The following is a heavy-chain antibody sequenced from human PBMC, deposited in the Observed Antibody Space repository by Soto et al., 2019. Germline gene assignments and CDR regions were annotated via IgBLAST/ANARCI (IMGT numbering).Heavy chain of an antibody. CDR2: IRSKAYGGTT. CDR3: TRVIITIFGVVKTHDAFDI. J-gene: IGHJ3*02. V-gene: IGHV3-49*03. Sequence: GGSLRLSCTASGFTFGDYAMSWFRQAPGKGLEWVGFIRSKAYGGTTEYAASVKGRFTISRDDSKSIAYLQMNSLKTEDTAVYYCTRVIITIFGVVKTHDAFDIWGQGTMVTVSS. CDR1: GFTFGDYA. D-gene: IGHD3-3*01.